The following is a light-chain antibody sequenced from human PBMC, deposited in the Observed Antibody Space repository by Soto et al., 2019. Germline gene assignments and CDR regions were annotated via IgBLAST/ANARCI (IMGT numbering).Light chain of an antibody. CDR3: SSYTSSTTLV. CDR1: SSDIGNNNR. V-gene: IGLV2-18*02. Sequence: QSALTQPPSVSGSPGQSVTISCTGTSSDIGNNNRVSWYQQSPGTAPKLMIYDVSNRPSGVPDRFSGSKSGSTASLTISGLQAEDEADYYCSSYTSSTTLVFGGGTKLTVL. J-gene: IGLJ2*01. CDR2: DVS.